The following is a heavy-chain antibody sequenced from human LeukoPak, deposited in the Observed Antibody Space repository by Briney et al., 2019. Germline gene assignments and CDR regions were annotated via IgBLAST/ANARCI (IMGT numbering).Heavy chain of an antibody. CDR2: ISGSGGST. Sequence: GGSLRLSCAASGFTFSSYAMSWVRQAPGKGLEWVSAISGSGGSTYYADSVKGRFTISRDNSKNTLYLQMNSLRAEDTAVYYCAKDWRYCSSTSCLLYYYYGMDVWGQGTTATVSS. V-gene: IGHV3-23*01. D-gene: IGHD2-2*01. J-gene: IGHJ6*02. CDR3: AKDWRYCSSTSCLLYYYYGMDV. CDR1: GFTFSSYA.